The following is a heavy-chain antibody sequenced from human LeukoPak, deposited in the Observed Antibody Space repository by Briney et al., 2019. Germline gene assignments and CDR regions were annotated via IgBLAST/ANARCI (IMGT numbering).Heavy chain of an antibody. V-gene: IGHV4-4*07. J-gene: IGHJ4*02. D-gene: IGHD3-22*01. CDR3: AREVSTVYYYDSSTTDY. CDR2: IYTSGST. Sequence: SETLSLTCTVSGGSISSYYWSWIRQPAGKGLEWIGRIYTSGSTNYNPSLKSRVTMSVDTSKNQFSLKLSSVTAADTAVYYCAREVSTVYYYDSSTTDYWGQGTLVTVSS. CDR1: GGSISSYY.